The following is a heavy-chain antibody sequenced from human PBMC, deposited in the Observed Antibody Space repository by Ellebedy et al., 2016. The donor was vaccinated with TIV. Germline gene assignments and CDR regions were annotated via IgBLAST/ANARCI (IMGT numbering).Heavy chain of an antibody. Sequence: AASVKVSCKASGDSFNKFAISWVRQAPGQRLEWMGGITPILGTTKYSRKFQGRVTITADESTSTVYMELSSLRSDDTAVYYCARVLIAARPRYYFDYWGQGILVSVSS. CDR1: GDSFNKFA. J-gene: IGHJ4*02. CDR3: ARVLIAARPRYYFDY. V-gene: IGHV1-69*13. CDR2: ITPILGTT. D-gene: IGHD6-6*01.